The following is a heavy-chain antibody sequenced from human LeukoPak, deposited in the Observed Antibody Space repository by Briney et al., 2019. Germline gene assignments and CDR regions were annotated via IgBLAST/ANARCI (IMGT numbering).Heavy chain of an antibody. CDR1: GFTFSSYG. V-gene: IGHV3-30*18. CDR3: AKDVRMDV. CDR2: ISYDGSNK. J-gene: IGHJ6*02. D-gene: IGHD6-6*01. Sequence: GGSLRLSCAASGFTFSSYGMHWVRQAPGKGLEWVAVISYDGSNKYYADSVKGRFTISRDNSKNTLYLQMNSLRAEDTAVYYRAKDVRMDVWGQGTTVTVSS.